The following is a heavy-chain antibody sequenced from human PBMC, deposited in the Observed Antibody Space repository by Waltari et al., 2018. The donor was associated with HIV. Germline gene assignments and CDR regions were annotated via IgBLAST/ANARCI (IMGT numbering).Heavy chain of an antibody. D-gene: IGHD2-2*01. CDR3: AENLGRFVIVPAA. CDR2: ISDSGITT. CDR1: GFTFDTYA. Sequence: EVQLLESGGGLVQPGGSLRLSCAASGFTFDTYAMIWVRQAPGKVLEWVSSISDSGITTYYADSMGGRFTISKDNSKNTLYLQMNRLSVEDTAVYYCAENLGRFVIVPAAWGQGRMVTVSS. V-gene: IGHV3-23*01. J-gene: IGHJ3*01.